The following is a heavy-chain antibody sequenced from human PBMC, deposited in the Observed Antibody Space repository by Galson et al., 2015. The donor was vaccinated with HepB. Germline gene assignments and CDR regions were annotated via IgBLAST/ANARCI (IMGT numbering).Heavy chain of an antibody. V-gene: IGHV4-59*01. J-gene: IGHJ5*02. CDR3: ARENNDVGYSYLDTGWFDP. CDR2: IYYSGST. Sequence: ETLSLTCTVSGGSISSYYWSWIRQPPGKGLEWIGYIYYSGSTNYNPSLKSRVTISVDTSKNQFSLKLSSVTAADTAVYYCARENNDVGYSYLDTGWFDPWGQGTLVTVSS. CDR1: GGSISSYY. D-gene: IGHD5-18*01.